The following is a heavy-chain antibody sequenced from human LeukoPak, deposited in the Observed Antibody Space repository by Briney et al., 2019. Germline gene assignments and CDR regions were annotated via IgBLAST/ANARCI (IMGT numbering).Heavy chain of an antibody. Sequence: ASVKVSCKASGYTFIAYYVHWVRQAPGQGLEWMGRINPNSGGTNYAQKFQGRVTMTRDMSTSTVYMELSSLRSEDTAVYYCARGEYSYGSIGGRFDPWGQGTLVTVSS. V-gene: IGHV1-2*06. CDR1: GYTFIAYY. CDR3: ARGEYSYGSIGGRFDP. CDR2: INPNSGGT. D-gene: IGHD5-18*01. J-gene: IGHJ5*02.